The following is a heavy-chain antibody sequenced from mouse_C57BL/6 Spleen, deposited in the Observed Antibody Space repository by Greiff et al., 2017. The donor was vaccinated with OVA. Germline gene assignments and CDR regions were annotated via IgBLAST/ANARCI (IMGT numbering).Heavy chain of an antibody. CDR3: AVTDWSDAMDY. CDR1: GFSLTSYG. Sequence: VQLQQSGPGLVQPSQSLSITCTVSGFSLTSYGVHWVRQSPGKGLEWLGVIWRGGSTDYNAAFISSLSIIKDNYTCQAFYKMNSRQADDAAIYYCAVTDWSDAMDYWGQGTSVTVSS. D-gene: IGHD2-1*01. V-gene: IGHV2-2*01. J-gene: IGHJ4*01. CDR2: IWRGGST.